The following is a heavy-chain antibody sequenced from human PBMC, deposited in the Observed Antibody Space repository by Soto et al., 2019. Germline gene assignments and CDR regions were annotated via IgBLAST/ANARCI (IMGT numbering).Heavy chain of an antibody. D-gene: IGHD2-21*02. J-gene: IGHJ6*02. V-gene: IGHV1-69*13. CDR2: IIPIFGTA. CDR3: ARGTHPRRPSGDSSPYYYYYYGMDV. CDR1: GGTFSSYA. Sequence: SVKVSCKASGGTFSSYAISWVRQAPGQGLEWMGGIIPIFGTANYAQKFQGRVTITADESTSTAYMELSSLRSEDTAVYYCARGTHPRRPSGDSSPYYYYYYGMDVWGQGTTVTVYS.